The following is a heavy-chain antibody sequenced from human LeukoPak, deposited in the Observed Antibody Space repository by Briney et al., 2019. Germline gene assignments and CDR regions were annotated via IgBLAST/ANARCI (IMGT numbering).Heavy chain of an antibody. Sequence: GGSLRLSCATSGFTFEDHGLSWVRQAPGKGLEWVSGINRNSGSKRYAASVKGRFTISRDNARNSVYLEMTSLRVEDTAFYHCVRHFNSVATMQIDYWGQGILVSVSS. D-gene: IGHD5-12*01. CDR2: INRNSGSK. CDR1: GFTFEDHG. CDR3: VRHFNSVATMQIDY. J-gene: IGHJ4*02. V-gene: IGHV3-20*01.